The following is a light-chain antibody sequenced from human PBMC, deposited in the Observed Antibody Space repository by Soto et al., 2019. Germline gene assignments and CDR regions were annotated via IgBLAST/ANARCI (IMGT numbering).Light chain of an antibody. Sequence: QSALTQPASVSGSPGQSIAISCTGTSSDIGAYNFVSWYQQHPGKAPKLIIYEVSNRPSGLSDRFSGSKSGNTASLTISGLQAEDEADYYCNSKRSTSDIVAFGGGTKLTVL. CDR3: NSKRSTSDIVA. J-gene: IGLJ2*01. CDR2: EVS. V-gene: IGLV2-14*01. CDR1: SSDIGAYNF.